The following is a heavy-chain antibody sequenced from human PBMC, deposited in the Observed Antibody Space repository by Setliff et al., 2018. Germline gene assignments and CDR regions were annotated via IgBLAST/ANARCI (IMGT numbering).Heavy chain of an antibody. Sequence: PSETLSLTCTVSGGSISSSSYYWGWIRQPPGKGLEWIGSIYYSGSTYYNPSLKSRVTISVDTSKNQFSLKLSSVTAADTAMYYCARQAIFGSDAFDIWGQGTMVTVSS. CDR2: IYYSGST. D-gene: IGHD3-3*01. CDR1: GGSISSSSYY. CDR3: ARQAIFGSDAFDI. J-gene: IGHJ3*02. V-gene: IGHV4-39*07.